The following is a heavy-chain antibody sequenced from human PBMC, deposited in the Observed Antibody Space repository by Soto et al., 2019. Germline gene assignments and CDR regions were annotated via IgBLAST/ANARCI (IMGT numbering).Heavy chain of an antibody. CDR3: ARGIVVVTAIPSNWFDP. V-gene: IGHV4-31*03. CDR2: IYYSGST. D-gene: IGHD2-21*02. Sequence: SETLSLTCTVSGGSISSGGYYWSWIRQHPGKGLEWIGYIYYSGSTYYNPSLKSRVTISVDTSKNQFSLKLSSVTAADTAVYYCARGIVVVTAIPSNWFDPWGQGTPVTVSS. CDR1: GGSISSGGYY. J-gene: IGHJ5*02.